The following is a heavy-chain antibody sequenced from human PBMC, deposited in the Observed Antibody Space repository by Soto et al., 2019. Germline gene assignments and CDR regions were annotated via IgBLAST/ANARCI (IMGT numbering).Heavy chain of an antibody. J-gene: IGHJ5*02. CDR1: GFTLHNYG. Sequence: QVLLVESGGGVVQPGRSLRLSCAASGFTLHNYGMHWVRQAPGKGPEWVAILSHDGRNTNYGDSVRGRFTVSRDESKNTLYLQMDSLRVEDTAVYYCARDRGSSGWFNWFDPWGQGTLVIVSS. D-gene: IGHD6-19*01. V-gene: IGHV3-30*03. CDR2: LSHDGRNT. CDR3: ARDRGSSGWFNWFDP.